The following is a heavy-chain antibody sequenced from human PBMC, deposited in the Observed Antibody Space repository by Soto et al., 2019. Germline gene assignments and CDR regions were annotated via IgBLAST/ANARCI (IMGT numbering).Heavy chain of an antibody. CDR3: ATVTSMVRGVIDNWFDP. CDR2: IIPMYGPA. V-gene: IGHV1-69*01. J-gene: IGHJ5*02. CDR1: GGTFSSYA. D-gene: IGHD3-10*01. Sequence: QVPLVQSGAEVKKPGSSVTVSCKASGGTFSSYAIHWVRQAPGQGLEWMGGIIPMYGPAKYAQRFQGRVTITADESTTTVYMELTSLTSRDTAVYYCATVTSMVRGVIDNWFDPWGHGTLVTVSS.